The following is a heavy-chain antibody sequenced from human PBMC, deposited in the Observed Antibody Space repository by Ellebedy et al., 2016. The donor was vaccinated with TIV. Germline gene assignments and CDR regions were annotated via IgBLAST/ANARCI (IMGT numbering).Heavy chain of an antibody. V-gene: IGHV5-10-1*01. CDR3: ARDYYYALDV. Sequence: GESLKISCKGSGYGFASYWISWVRQMPGKGLEWRGRIDPTDSYTYYSPSFQGHVTISADKSINTAYLQWSSLKASDTAMYYCARDYYYALDVWGQGTSVTVSS. J-gene: IGHJ6*02. CDR1: GYGFASYW. CDR2: IDPTDSYT.